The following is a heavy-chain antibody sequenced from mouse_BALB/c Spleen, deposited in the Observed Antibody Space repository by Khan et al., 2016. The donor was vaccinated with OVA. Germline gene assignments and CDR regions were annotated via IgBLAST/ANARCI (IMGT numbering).Heavy chain of an antibody. D-gene: IGHD3-1*01. CDR1: GFNIKDYY. Sequence: VQLQQSGAELVRSGASVKLSCTASGFNIKDYYINWVRQRPEQGLEWIGWIDPESGDTKYAPKIQGKATMTADTSSNTAYLQLRSLTSEDSAVYYCNSDYHSSVNYWGQGTTLTVSS. J-gene: IGHJ2*01. CDR2: IDPESGDT. V-gene: IGHV14-4*02. CDR3: NSDYHSSVNY.